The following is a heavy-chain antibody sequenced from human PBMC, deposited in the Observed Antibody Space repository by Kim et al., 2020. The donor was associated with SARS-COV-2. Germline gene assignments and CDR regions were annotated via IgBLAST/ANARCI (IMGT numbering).Heavy chain of an antibody. J-gene: IGHJ6*02. CDR2: IWYDGSNK. Sequence: GGSLRLSCAASGFTFSSYGMHWVRQAPGKGLEWVAVIWYDGSNKYYADSVKGRFTISRDNSKNTLYLQMNSLRAEDTAVYYCARDFVGVVVPAAMLYYYGMDVWGQGTTVTVSS. CDR1: GFTFSSYG. D-gene: IGHD2-2*01. V-gene: IGHV3-33*01. CDR3: ARDFVGVVVPAAMLYYYGMDV.